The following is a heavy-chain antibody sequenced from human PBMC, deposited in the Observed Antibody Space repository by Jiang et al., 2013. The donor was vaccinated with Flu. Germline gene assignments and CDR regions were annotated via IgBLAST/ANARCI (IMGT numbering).Heavy chain of an antibody. CDR2: INAGNGNT. CDR3: ARGLGLDIVVVVAENVPGFDY. J-gene: IGHJ4*02. V-gene: IGHV1-3*01. D-gene: IGHD2-15*01. CDR1: GYTFTSYA. Sequence: KPGASVKVSCKASGYTFTSYAMHWVRQAPGQRLEWMGWINAGNGNTKYSQKFQGRVTITRDTSASTAYMELSNLRSEDTAVHYCARGLGLDIVVVVAENVPGFDYWGQGTLVTVSS.